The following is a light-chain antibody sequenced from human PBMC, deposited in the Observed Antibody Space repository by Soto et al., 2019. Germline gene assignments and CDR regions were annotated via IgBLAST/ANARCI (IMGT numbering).Light chain of an antibody. Sequence: EIVMTQSPATLSVSPGERATLSCRASQSVSSNLAWYQQKPGQAPRLLIYGASTRATGIPARFSGSGSGTEFTPTISSLQSEDFALYFSQQYNNCPPDLTFGQGTKVHIK. CDR1: QSVSSN. J-gene: IGKJ1*01. CDR2: GAS. CDR3: QQYNNCPPDLT. V-gene: IGKV3-15*01.